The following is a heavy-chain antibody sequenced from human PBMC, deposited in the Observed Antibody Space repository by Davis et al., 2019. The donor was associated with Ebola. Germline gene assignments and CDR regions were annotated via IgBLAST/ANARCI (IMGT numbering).Heavy chain of an antibody. D-gene: IGHD1-1*01. CDR1: GFTFRNYA. CDR2: VPHSEREK. J-gene: IGHJ4*02. V-gene: IGHV3-30*04. CDR3: ARALHDEVLDY. Sequence: GESLKISCVASGFTFRNYAMHWVRQAPGKGLEWVAVVPHSEREKFYADSVKGRFTISRDNSENTLYLQMNSLTADDTAVYFCARALHDEVLDYWGQGTPVTVSS.